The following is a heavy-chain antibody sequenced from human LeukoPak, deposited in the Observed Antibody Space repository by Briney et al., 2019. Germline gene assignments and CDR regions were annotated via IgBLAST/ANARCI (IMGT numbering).Heavy chain of an antibody. CDR2: VSYDGVNK. J-gene: IGHJ5*02. Sequence: GGSLRLSCSASGFTFSSYAFHWVRQAPGKGLEWVAAVSYDGVNKYYADSVKGRFTISRDNFNNNLQMNSLRIDDTAVYYCAGGVQGVSSWFDPWGQGNLVTVSS. D-gene: IGHD3-10*01. V-gene: IGHV3-30*04. CDR1: GFTFSSYA. CDR3: AGGVQGVSSWFDP.